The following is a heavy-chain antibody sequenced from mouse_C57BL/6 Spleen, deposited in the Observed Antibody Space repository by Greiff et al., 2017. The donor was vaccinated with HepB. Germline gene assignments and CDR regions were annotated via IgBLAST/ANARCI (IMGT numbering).Heavy chain of an antibody. CDR2: INPNNGGT. CDR1: GYTFTDYY. J-gene: IGHJ2*01. V-gene: IGHV1-26*01. CDR3: ARGLPYYFDY. Sequence: VQLQQSGPELVKPGASVKISCKASGYTFTDYYMNWVKQSHGKSLEWIGDINPNNGGTSYNQKFKGKATLTVDKSSSTAYMELRSLTSEDSAVYDCARGLPYYFDYWGQGTTLTVSS.